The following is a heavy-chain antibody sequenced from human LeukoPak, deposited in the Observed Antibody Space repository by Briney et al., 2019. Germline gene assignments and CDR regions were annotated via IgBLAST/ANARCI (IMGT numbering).Heavy chain of an antibody. CDR3: AREDFGRMDV. Sequence: GGSLRLSCAASGFTFSSYAMHWVRQAPGKGLEWVSSISSSSSYIYYADSVKGRFTISRDNAKNSLYLQMNSLRAEDTAVYYCAREDFGRMDVWGQGTTVTVSS. V-gene: IGHV3-21*01. D-gene: IGHD2/OR15-2a*01. CDR2: ISSSSSYI. J-gene: IGHJ6*02. CDR1: GFTFSSYA.